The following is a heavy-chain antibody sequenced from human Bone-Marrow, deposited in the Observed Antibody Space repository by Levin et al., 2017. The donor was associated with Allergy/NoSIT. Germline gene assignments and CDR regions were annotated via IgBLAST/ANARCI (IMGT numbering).Heavy chain of an antibody. CDR2: IGIGGGST. CDR3: AKEAPYCTSTYCFPHFFDY. J-gene: IGHJ4*02. V-gene: IGHV3-23*01. CDR1: GFTFNSSD. D-gene: IGHD2-2*01. Sequence: GESLKISCTTSGFTFNSSDMSWIRQAPGKGLEWVSGIGIGGGSTYYAASVRGRFSIWRDNSEKTVYLQMNSLRAEDTAVYYCAKEAPYCTSTYCFPHFFDYWGQGTLVTVSS.